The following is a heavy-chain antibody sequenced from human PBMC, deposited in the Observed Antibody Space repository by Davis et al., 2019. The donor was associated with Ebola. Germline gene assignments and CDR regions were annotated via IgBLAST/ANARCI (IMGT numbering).Heavy chain of an antibody. CDR3: ARIPPELGYYYGMDV. D-gene: IGHD7-27*01. Sequence: MPGGSLRLSCAVYGGSFSGYYWSWIRQPPGKGLEWIGEINHSGSTNYNPSLKSRVTISVDTSKNQFSLKLSSVTAADTAVYYCARIPPELGYYYGMDVWGQGTTVTVSS. J-gene: IGHJ6*02. V-gene: IGHV4-34*01. CDR2: INHSGST. CDR1: GGSFSGYY.